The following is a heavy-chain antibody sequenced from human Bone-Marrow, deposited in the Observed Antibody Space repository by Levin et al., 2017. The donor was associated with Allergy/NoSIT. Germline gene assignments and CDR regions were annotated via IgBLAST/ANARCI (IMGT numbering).Heavy chain of an antibody. J-gene: IGHJ4*02. V-gene: IGHV3-15*01. D-gene: IGHD6-13*01. Sequence: GESLKISCAASGFTFCNAWMNWVRQAPGKGLEWVGSINSKTDGGTIDYAAPGKVSFTISRADSKNTLNLQMNSLKIEDTAVDYGAKRCSRWANFEYWGQGTLVTVSS. CDR2: INSKTDGGTI. CDR1: GFTFCNAW. CDR3: AKRCSRWANFEY.